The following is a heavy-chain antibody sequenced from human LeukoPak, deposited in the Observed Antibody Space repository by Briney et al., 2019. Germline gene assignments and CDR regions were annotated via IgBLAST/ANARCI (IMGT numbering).Heavy chain of an antibody. V-gene: IGHV4-59*07. Sequence: ADTLSLTCTVSGGSISSYYWSWLRQPPPKGLAWIGYISYTGNANYNPSLRSRVTISVDASKNPFSLKLSSVTAADTAVYYCAGPLNPDTRGPRDYWGQGHLVTVSS. D-gene: IGHD3-22*01. CDR3: AGPLNPDTRGPRDY. CDR1: GGSISSYY. J-gene: IGHJ4*02. CDR2: ISYTGNA.